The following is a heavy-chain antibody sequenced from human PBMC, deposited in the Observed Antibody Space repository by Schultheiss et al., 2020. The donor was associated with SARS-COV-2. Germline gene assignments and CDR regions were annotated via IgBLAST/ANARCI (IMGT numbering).Heavy chain of an antibody. V-gene: IGHV3-23*01. CDR1: GFTFSSYA. CDR3: AKVVGRLPYYYGMDV. D-gene: IGHD1-26*01. Sequence: GSLRLSCAASGFTFSSYAMSWVRQAPGKGLEWVSAISGSGGSTYYADSVKGRFTISRDNSKNTLYLQMNSLRAEDTAVYYCAKVVGRLPYYYGMDVWGQGTTVTVSS. CDR2: ISGSGGST. J-gene: IGHJ6*02.